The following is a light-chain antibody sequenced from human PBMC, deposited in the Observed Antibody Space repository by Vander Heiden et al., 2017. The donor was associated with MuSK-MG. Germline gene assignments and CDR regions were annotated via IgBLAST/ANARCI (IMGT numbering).Light chain of an antibody. CDR2: GNS. CDR1: GANIGAIDD. V-gene: IGLV1-40*01. CDR3: QSYDSSLSGHV. Sequence: QSLLPQPHSVSGSPGHRATISCTGRGANIGAIDDVHGYQRLPGTAPKILIYGNSNRPSGVPDRFSGSKSGTSASLAITGLQVEDEADYYCQSYDSSLSGHVFGTGTKVTVL. J-gene: IGLJ1*01.